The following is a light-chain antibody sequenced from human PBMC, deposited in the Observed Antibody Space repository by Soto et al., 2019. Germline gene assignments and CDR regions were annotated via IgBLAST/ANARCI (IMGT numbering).Light chain of an antibody. CDR2: GAS. CDR1: ESMSNNY. V-gene: IGKV3-20*01. Sequence: ESVLTQSPGTLSLSLGERATLSCRASESMSNNYLAWYQQKPGQAPRLLIYGASSRAPGIPDRFSGSGSGTDFTLTISRVEPEDFVVYYCQQYDSSPYTFGQGTELEI. CDR3: QQYDSSPYT. J-gene: IGKJ2*01.